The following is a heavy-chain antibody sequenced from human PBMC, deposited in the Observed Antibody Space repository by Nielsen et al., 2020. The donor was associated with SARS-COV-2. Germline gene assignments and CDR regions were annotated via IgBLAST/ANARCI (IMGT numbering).Heavy chain of an antibody. D-gene: IGHD3-10*01. V-gene: IGHV3-33*08. CDR1: GFTFANYG. CDR2: VSRDGSDT. CDR3: ARATLHSLRSSWFEGIDS. J-gene: IGHJ4*02. Sequence: GGSLRLSCAASGFTFANYGIHWVRQVAGRGLEWVAIVSRDGSDTFYVDSVKGRFTISRDNTKNSLYLQMDSLRVEDTAVYFCARATLHSLRSSWFEGIDSWGQGTLVTVSS.